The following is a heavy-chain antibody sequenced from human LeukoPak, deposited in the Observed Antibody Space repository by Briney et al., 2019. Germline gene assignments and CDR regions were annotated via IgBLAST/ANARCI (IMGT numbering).Heavy chain of an antibody. D-gene: IGHD2-15*01. J-gene: IGHJ6*02. CDR2: ISADGGNI. V-gene: IGHV3-23*01. CDR3: ARDRRYCSGGSCYDYGAKGAYYYYGMDV. Sequence: GGSLRLSCAASRFAFSNYAMTWIRQAPEKGLEWVSSISADGGNIKYVDSAKGRFTISRDNSKGTLYLQMDSLRAEDTAVYYCARDRRYCSGGSCYDYGAKGAYYYYGMDVWGQGTTVTVSS. CDR1: RFAFSNYA.